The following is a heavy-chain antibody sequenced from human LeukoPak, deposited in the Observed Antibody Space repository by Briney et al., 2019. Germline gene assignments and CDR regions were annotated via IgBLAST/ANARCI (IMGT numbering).Heavy chain of an antibody. Sequence: GSLRLSCTASGFTFSGYSMNWVRQAPGKGLEWVSSISSSSSYIYDADSVKGRFTISRDNARNSLYLQMNSLRAEDTAVYYCARDKSFRIKMIIRYYYGMDVWGQGTTVTVSS. D-gene: IGHD3-22*01. V-gene: IGHV3-21*01. CDR1: GFTFSGYS. CDR2: ISSSSSYI. CDR3: ARDKSFRIKMIIRYYYGMDV. J-gene: IGHJ6*02.